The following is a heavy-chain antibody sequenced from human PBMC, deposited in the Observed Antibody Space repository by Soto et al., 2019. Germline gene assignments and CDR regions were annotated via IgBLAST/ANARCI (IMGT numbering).Heavy chain of an antibody. J-gene: IGHJ4*02. V-gene: IGHV3-23*03. CDR3: AKNRQPDGIWTFDL. Sequence: EAPLLESGGQLVQPGGSLRLSCAASGFTFSTNTMNWVRQAPGKGLEWVAGIFPGGSTYYANSVKGRFTISRDHSQSSVFLQMSSLRDEDTAVYYCAKNRQPDGIWTFDLWGQGTLVTVSS. CDR1: GFTFSTNT. CDR2: IFPGGST. D-gene: IGHD3-9*01.